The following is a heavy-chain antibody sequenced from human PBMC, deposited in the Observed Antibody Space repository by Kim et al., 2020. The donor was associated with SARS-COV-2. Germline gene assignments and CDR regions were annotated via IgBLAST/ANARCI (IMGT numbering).Heavy chain of an antibody. Sequence: YEADTVKGRFTISRDNAKNSLYLQMNGVRAEETAVYYCARDYYGSESFDYWGQGTLVTVSS. D-gene: IGHD3-10*01. J-gene: IGHJ4*02. V-gene: IGHV3-21*01. CDR3: ARDYYGSESFDY.